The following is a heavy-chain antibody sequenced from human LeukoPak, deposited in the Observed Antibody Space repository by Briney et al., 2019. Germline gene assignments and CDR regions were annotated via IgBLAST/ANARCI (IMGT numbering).Heavy chain of an antibody. Sequence: GGSLRLSCAASGFTVSSNYMSWVRQAPGKGLEWVSVIYSGGSTYYADSVKGRFTISRDNSKNTLYLQMNSLRAEDTAVYYCARVTVAGTGTTIWGQGTLATVSS. CDR2: IYSGGST. V-gene: IGHV3-53*01. D-gene: IGHD6-19*01. J-gene: IGHJ4*02. CDR1: GFTVSSNY. CDR3: ARVTVAGTGTTI.